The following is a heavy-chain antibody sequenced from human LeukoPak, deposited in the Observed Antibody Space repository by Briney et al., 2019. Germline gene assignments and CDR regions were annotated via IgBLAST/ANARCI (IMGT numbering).Heavy chain of an antibody. CDR1: GGSISSYY. J-gene: IGHJ4*02. Sequence: SETLSLTCTVSGGSISSYYWSWIRQPPGKGLEWIGYIYYSGSTNYNPSLKSRVTISVDTSKTQFSLKLSSVTAADTAVYYCARGRELFFDYWGKGTLVTVSS. CDR3: ARGRELFFDY. V-gene: IGHV4-59*01. D-gene: IGHD1-26*01. CDR2: IYYSGST.